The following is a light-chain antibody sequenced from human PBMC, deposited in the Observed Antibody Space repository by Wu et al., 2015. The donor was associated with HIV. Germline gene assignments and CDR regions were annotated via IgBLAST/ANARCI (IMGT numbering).Light chain of an antibody. V-gene: IGKV1-9*01. CDR2: GAS. Sequence: IQLTQSPSSLSAFVGDTVTITCRASQDISGYLAWYQQKPGKAPNLLIYGASTLQSGVPSRFSGSGSETDFTLTISSLQPEDFATYYCQQLSTYPRTFGQGTRLEIK. CDR3: QQLSTYPRT. CDR1: QDISGY. J-gene: IGKJ5*01.